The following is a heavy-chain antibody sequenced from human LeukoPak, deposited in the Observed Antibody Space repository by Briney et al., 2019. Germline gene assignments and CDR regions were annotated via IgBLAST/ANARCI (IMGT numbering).Heavy chain of an antibody. CDR3: VRGQEGSY. CDR1: GYTFTDYF. V-gene: IGHV1-2*02. CDR2: INPKNAAP. Sequence: ASVKVSCKASGYTFTDYFLHWVRQAPGQGLEWMGSINPKNAAPNYAQKLQGRVTMTGDTSISTAYIELTRLTPDDTAVYYCVRGQEGSYWGQGALVTVSS. J-gene: IGHJ4*02.